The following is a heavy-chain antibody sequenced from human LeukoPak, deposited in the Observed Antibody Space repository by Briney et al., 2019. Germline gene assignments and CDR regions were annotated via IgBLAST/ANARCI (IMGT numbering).Heavy chain of an antibody. CDR3: ARVGASTGAFDI. Sequence: GGSLRLSCAASGFTFSSYWMHWVRQAPGKGLVWVSRINSDGSSTSYADSVKGRFTISRDNAKNALYLQMNSLRAEDTAVYYCARVGASTGAFDIWGQGTMVTVSS. CDR1: GFTFSSYW. J-gene: IGHJ3*02. CDR2: INSDGSST. D-gene: IGHD1-26*01. V-gene: IGHV3-74*01.